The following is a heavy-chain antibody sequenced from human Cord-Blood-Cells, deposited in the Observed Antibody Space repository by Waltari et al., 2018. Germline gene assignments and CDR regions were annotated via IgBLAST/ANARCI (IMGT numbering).Heavy chain of an antibody. CDR3: ARERPITGTTFGYYCYGMDV. D-gene: IGHD1-20*01. CDR2: LYYSGSN. CDR1: GGPISSYY. J-gene: IGHJ6*01. V-gene: IGHV4-59*01. Sequence: QVQLQESGPGLVKPSETLSLTCSVSGGPISSYYWRWLRQPPGQGLEWIGDLYYSGSNSYTPSLKSRVTISGDTSKNQCSRKLSSVTAAGTAGYYWARERPITGTTFGYYCYGMDVWGQGTTVTVSS.